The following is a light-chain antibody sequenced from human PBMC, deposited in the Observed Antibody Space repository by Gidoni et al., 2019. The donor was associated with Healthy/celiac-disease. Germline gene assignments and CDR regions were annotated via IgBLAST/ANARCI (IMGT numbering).Light chain of an antibody. CDR2: AAS. J-gene: IGKJ1*01. Sequence: DIQMTQSPSSLSASVGDRVTITCRASQSISSYLNWYQQKPGKAPKLLIYAASSLQSGVPSRFSGSGSGPDFTLTISRLQPEDFATYYCQQSYSTLGTFGQGTKVEIK. CDR1: QSISSY. V-gene: IGKV1-39*01. CDR3: QQSYSTLGT.